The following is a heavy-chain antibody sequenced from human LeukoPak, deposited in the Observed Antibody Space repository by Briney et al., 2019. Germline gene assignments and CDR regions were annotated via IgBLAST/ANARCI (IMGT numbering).Heavy chain of an antibody. CDR3: ARGPLYYYDSSGYYFDDY. Sequence: PSETLSLTCDVSGGTFSGYYWSWIRQPPGKGLEWIGEINRSGSTNYNPSLKSRVTISVDTSKNQFSLKLSSVTAADTAVYYCARGPLYYYDSSGYYFDDYWGQGTLVTVSP. CDR1: GGTFSGYY. D-gene: IGHD3-22*01. J-gene: IGHJ4*02. CDR2: INRSGST. V-gene: IGHV4-34*01.